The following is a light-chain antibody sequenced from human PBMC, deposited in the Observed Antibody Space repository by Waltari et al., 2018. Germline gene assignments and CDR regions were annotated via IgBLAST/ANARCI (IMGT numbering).Light chain of an antibody. Sequence: EITLTQSPGTLSLSPGQRATLSYRASQGVSSNSLAWYQHIPRQAPRLLIYGASTRAPGIPERFSGRESGTDFTLTISRLEPEDFAVYYCHYYGASPLFAFGPGTKVDV. J-gene: IGKJ3*01. V-gene: IGKV3-20*01. CDR2: GAS. CDR3: HYYGASPLFA. CDR1: QGVSSNS.